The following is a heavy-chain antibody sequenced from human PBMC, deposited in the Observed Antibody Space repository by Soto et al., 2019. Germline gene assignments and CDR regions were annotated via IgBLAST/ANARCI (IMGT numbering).Heavy chain of an antibody. Sequence: PGGSLRLSCAASGFTFYNYAMNWVRQAPGKGLEWVSYISASGRSTYYADSVKGRFTISRDTSKNTLYLQMNSLRAEDTALYYWATDEGYPYGNFEEWGQGTLVTVSS. V-gene: IGHV3-23*01. CDR3: ATDEGYPYGNFEE. CDR2: ISASGRST. J-gene: IGHJ4*02. D-gene: IGHD2-15*01. CDR1: GFTFYNYA.